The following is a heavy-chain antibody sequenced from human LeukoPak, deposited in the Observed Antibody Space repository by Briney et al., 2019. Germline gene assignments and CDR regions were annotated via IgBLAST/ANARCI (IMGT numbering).Heavy chain of an antibody. D-gene: IGHD2-15*01. Sequence: SQTLSLTCTVSGGSINSGTYYWTWVRQPAGKGLEWIGRISTIGITNYNPSLNSRVTVSIDTSKNQFSLKLSSVTAADTAVYYCARDGCGGSCFHYYYYYMDVWGKGTTVTISS. CDR1: GGSINSGTYY. J-gene: IGHJ6*03. V-gene: IGHV4-61*02. CDR2: ISTIGIT. CDR3: ARDGCGGSCFHYYYYYMDV.